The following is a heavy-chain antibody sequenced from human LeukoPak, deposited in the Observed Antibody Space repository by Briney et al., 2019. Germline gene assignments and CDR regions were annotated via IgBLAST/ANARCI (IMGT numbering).Heavy chain of an antibody. CDR1: GFILSTYG. CDR2: ISHDGSNK. D-gene: IGHD6-19*01. CDR3: AKVTYSRGWYHAFDI. V-gene: IGHV3-30*18. J-gene: IGHJ3*02. Sequence: PGGSLRLSCAASGFILSTYGMHWVRQAPGEGLEWVAVISHDGSNKYYADSVKGRFTISRDNSKNTLYLQMYSLRAEDTAVYYCAKVTYSRGWYHAFDIWGQGTMVTVSS.